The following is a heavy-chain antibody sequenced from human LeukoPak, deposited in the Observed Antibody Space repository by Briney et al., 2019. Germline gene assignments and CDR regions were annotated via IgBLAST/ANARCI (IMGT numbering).Heavy chain of an antibody. CDR3: AKDHPYCGGDCYEVAYYFDY. J-gene: IGHJ4*02. Sequence: GGSLRLSCAASGFTFSSYAMSWVRQAPGKGLEWVSAISGSGGSTYYADSVKGRFTISRDSSKNTLYLQMNSLRAEDTAVYYCAKDHPYCGGDCYEVAYYFDYWGQGTLVTVSS. V-gene: IGHV3-23*01. CDR2: ISGSGGST. D-gene: IGHD2-21*01. CDR1: GFTFSSYA.